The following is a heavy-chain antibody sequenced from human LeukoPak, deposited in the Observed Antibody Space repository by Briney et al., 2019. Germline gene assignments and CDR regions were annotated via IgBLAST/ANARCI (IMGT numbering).Heavy chain of an antibody. D-gene: IGHD3-9*01. CDR2: ISAYNGNT. CDR3: ARFVILTGSAHMDV. Sequence: GASVKVSCKASGYTFTSYGISWVRQAPGQELEWMGWISAYNGNTNYAQKLQGRVTMTTDTSTSTAYMELRSLRSDDTAVYYCARFVILTGSAHMDVWGQGTTVTVSS. V-gene: IGHV1-18*01. CDR1: GYTFTSYG. J-gene: IGHJ6*02.